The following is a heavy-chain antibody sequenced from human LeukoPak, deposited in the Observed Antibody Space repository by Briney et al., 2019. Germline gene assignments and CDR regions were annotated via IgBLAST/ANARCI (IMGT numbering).Heavy chain of an antibody. CDR3: ATVPGGGYYNYYMGV. Sequence: GGSLRLSCAASGFTFSSYWMSWVRQAPGMGLEWVANIRQDGSETFYMDSVKGRFIVSRDNARNSLYLQINSLRAGDTAVYYCATVPGGGYYNYYMGVWGKGTTVTVSS. CDR2: IRQDGSET. CDR1: GFTFSSYW. D-gene: IGHD5-12*01. J-gene: IGHJ6*03. V-gene: IGHV3-7*01.